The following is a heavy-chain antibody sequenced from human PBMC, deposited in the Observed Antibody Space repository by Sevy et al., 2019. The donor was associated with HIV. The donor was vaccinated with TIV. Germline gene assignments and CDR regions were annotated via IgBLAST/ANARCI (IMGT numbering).Heavy chain of an antibody. CDR3: ARVLEFYDYGDYGPAFMPDY. CDR1: GFTFSTYG. D-gene: IGHD4-17*01. Sequence: GGSLRLSCAASGFTFSTYGMHWVRQAPGKGLEWVAVIWFDGSNTYYADSVKGRFTISRDMAKNTLHLQMNSLRAEETAVYYCARVLEFYDYGDYGPAFMPDYWGQGTLVTVSS. CDR2: IWFDGSNT. V-gene: IGHV3-33*01. J-gene: IGHJ4*02.